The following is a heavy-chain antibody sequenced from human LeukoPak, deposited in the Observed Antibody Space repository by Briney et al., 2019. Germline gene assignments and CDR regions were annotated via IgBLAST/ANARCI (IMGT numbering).Heavy chain of an antibody. J-gene: IGHJ4*02. CDR2: IYYSGST. CDR1: GGSFSGYY. Sequence: PSETLSLTCAVYGGSFSGYYWSWIRQHPGKGLEWIGYIYYSGSTYYNPSLKSRVTISVDTSKNQFSLKLSCVTAADTAVYYCARTSTVTRPYYFDYWGQGTLVTVSS. V-gene: IGHV4-31*11. D-gene: IGHD4-17*01. CDR3: ARTSTVTRPYYFDY.